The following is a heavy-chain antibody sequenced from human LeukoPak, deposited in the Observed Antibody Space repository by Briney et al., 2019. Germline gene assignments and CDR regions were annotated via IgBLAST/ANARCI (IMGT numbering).Heavy chain of an antibody. Sequence: SETLSLTCTVSGGSVSSTSYYWGWTRQPPGKGLEWIGSIYYSGNIFYNPSLRSRLTISADTSKNQFSLNVIPVRAADTAVYYCARHRGYCSGSICYSVWFDPWGQGTMVTVSS. J-gene: IGHJ5*02. CDR1: GGSVSSTSYY. V-gene: IGHV4-39*01. CDR2: IYYSGNI. CDR3: ARHRGYCSGSICYSVWFDP. D-gene: IGHD2-15*01.